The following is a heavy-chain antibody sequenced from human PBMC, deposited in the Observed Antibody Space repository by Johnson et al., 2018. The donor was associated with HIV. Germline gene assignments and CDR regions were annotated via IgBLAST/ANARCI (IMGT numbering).Heavy chain of an antibody. CDR3: ARVSLYGSDAFDI. CDR2: ISSSGSTI. V-gene: IGHV3-11*04. D-gene: IGHD5-24*01. Sequence: QVQLVESGGGLVKPGGSLRLSCAASGFIFSDYYMSWIRQAPGKGLEWVSYISSSGSTIYYADSVKGRFTISRDNAKNSLYLKMNSLRTEDTAVYYCARVSLYGSDAFDIWGQGTMVTVSS. CDR1: GFIFSDYY. J-gene: IGHJ3*02.